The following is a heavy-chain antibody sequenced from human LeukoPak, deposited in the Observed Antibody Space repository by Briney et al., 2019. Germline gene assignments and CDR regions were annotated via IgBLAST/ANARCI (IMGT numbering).Heavy chain of an antibody. D-gene: IGHD3-16*01. J-gene: IGHJ3*01. Sequence: GGSLRLSCAASGFTFSGYWMSWVRQAPGKGLEWVVNIKEDGSEKYYMDSEKGRFTISRDNAKNSLYLQMNSLRAEDTAVYYCARDLIVVASRLRLGESRRLATFDLWGQGTMVTVSS. CDR2: IKEDGSEK. CDR3: ARDLIVVASRLRLGESRRLATFDL. CDR1: GFTFSGYW. V-gene: IGHV3-7*01.